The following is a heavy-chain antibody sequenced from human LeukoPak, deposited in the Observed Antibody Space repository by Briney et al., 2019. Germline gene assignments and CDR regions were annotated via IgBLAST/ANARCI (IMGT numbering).Heavy chain of an antibody. CDR2: ISGSDGST. J-gene: IGHJ4*02. Sequence: GGSLRLSCAASGFTFSSYAMSWVRQAPGKGLEWVSGISGSDGSTNYADSVKGRFTISRDNAKNSLYLQMNSLRAEDTALYYCAKDIDGIVGATTDFDYWGQGTLVTVSS. CDR3: AKDIDGIVGATTDFDY. CDR1: GFTFSSYA. D-gene: IGHD1-26*01. V-gene: IGHV3-23*01.